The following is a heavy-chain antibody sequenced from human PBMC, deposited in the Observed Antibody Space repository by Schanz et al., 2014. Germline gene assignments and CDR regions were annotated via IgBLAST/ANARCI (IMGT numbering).Heavy chain of an antibody. CDR3: AREPLSGYNWFDP. V-gene: IGHV4-61*02. CDR1: GGSISSGTYY. Sequence: QVQLQESGPGLVKPSQTLSLTCIVSGGSISSGTYYWSWLRQPAGKGLEWIGRIYTSGSTNYNPSLKSRVPIPLDPPKNHFSRKRSSVTAADTAVYYCAREPLSGYNWFDPWGQGSLVTVSS. J-gene: IGHJ5*02. CDR2: IYTSGST. D-gene: IGHD6-25*01.